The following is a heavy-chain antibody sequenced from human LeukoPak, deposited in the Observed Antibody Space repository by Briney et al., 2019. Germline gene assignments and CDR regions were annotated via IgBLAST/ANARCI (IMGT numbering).Heavy chain of an antibody. CDR3: AKVRAPSGWFNSDY. Sequence: GGSLRLSCAASGFTFDDYAMYWVRQSPGKGLEWVSGISWNSGSTGYADSVRGRFTISRDNAKKSLYLQMNSLRVEDTAAYYCAKVRAPSGWFNSDYWGQGTLVTVSS. CDR2: ISWNSGST. J-gene: IGHJ4*02. D-gene: IGHD6-19*01. CDR1: GFTFDDYA. V-gene: IGHV3-9*01.